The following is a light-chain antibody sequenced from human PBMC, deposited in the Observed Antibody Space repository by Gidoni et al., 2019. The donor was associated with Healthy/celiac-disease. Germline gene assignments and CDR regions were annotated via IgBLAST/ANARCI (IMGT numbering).Light chain of an antibody. CDR1: NIGNKS. CDR2: DDS. CDR3: QVCDNNNVLYVI. V-gene: IGLV3-21*02. Sequence: SYVLTQPPSVSVAPGQTATITCGGKNIGNKSVHWYQQRPGQAPVLVVYDDSDRPSGIPERFSGSNSGNTATLTISRVEAGDEADFYCQVCDNNNVLYVIFGGGTKLTVL. J-gene: IGLJ2*01.